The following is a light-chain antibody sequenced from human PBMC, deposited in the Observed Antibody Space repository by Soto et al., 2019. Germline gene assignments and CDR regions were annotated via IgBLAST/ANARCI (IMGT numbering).Light chain of an antibody. CDR1: QSVSSSS. V-gene: IGKV3-20*01. CDR3: QQYVGSPPTDS. J-gene: IGKJ2*01. Sequence: EVVLTQSPGTLSLSPGERATLSCRASQSVSSSSFAWYQQKPGQAPRLLIYAASKRASGIPGRFSGSGSGTDFTLSINRVEPEDFAVYYCQQYVGSPPTDSFGQGTKLEIK. CDR2: AAS.